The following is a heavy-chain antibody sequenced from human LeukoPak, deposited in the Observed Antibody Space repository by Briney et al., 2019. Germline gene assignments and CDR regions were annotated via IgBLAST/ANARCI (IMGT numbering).Heavy chain of an antibody. D-gene: IGHD6-19*01. CDR2: INPNSGGT. CDR1: GYTFTGYY. J-gene: IGHJ6*03. Sequence: ASVKVSCKASGYTFTGYYMHWVRQAPGQGLEWMGWINPNSGGTNYAQKFQGRVTMTRDTSISTAYMELSRLRSDDTAVYYCARVAPYSSGWYNSYYYYYMDVWGKGTTVTVSS. V-gene: IGHV1-2*02. CDR3: ARVAPYSSGWYNSYYYYYMDV.